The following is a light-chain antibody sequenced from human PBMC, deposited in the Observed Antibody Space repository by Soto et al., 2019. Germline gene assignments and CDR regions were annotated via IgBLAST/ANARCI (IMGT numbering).Light chain of an antibody. Sequence: DIQMTQSPYTLSASVGDRVTITCRASQGISTWLAWYQQKPGTAPKLLIYDASSLESGVPSRFSGSGSGTEFTPTISSLQPDDYAAYYCQQYSSYSRTFGQGTKVEIK. CDR3: QQYSSYSRT. CDR2: DAS. CDR1: QGISTW. J-gene: IGKJ1*01. V-gene: IGKV1-5*01.